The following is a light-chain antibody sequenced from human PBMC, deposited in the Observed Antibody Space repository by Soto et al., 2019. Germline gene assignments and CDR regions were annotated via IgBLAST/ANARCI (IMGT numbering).Light chain of an antibody. CDR3: QQYGSSPRVT. Sequence: TVLTQSPGTLSLSPGEVSILSCKAIQSVSSSYIAWYQQKPGQAPRLLIYGASSRATSIPERFSGSGSGTDFTLTISRLEPEDFAVYYCQQYGSSPRVTFGPGTKVDIK. CDR1: QSVSSSY. V-gene: IGKV3-20*01. CDR2: GAS. J-gene: IGKJ3*01.